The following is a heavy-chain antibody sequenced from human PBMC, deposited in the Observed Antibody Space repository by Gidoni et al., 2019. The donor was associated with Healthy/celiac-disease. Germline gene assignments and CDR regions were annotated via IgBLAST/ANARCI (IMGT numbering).Heavy chain of an antibody. CDR2: IIPILGIA. CDR1: GGTFSSYA. Sequence: QVQLVQSGAEVKKPGSSVKVSCKASGGTFSSYAISWVRQAPGQGLEWMGRIIPILGIANYAQKFQGRVTITADKSTSTAYMELSSLRSEDTAVYYCARARVVVAATRLASWFDPWGQGTLVTVSS. D-gene: IGHD2-15*01. CDR3: ARARVVVAATRLASWFDP. J-gene: IGHJ5*02. V-gene: IGHV1-69*04.